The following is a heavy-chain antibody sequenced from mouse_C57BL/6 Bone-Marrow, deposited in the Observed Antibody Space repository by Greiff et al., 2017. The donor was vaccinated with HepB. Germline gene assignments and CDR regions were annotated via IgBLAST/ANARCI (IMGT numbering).Heavy chain of an antibody. CDR1: EYEFPSHD. J-gene: IGHJ3*01. CDR2: INSDGGST. CDR3: ARHKGFITTVVARAY. Sequence: EVKLVESGGGLVQPGESLKLSCESNEYEFPSHDMSWVRKTPDKRLELVAAINSDGGSTYYPDTMERRFIISRDNTKKTLYLQMSSLRSEDTALYYCARHKGFITTVVARAYWGQGTLVTVSA. V-gene: IGHV5-2*01. D-gene: IGHD1-1*01.